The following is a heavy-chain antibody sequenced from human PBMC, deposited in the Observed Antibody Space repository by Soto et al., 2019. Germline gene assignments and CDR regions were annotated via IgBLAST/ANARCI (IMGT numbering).Heavy chain of an antibody. V-gene: IGHV3-30-3*01. Sequence: GGSLRLSCAASGFTFSSYAMHWVRQAPGKGLEWVAVISYDGSNKYYADSVKGRFTISRDNSKNTLYLQMNSLRAEDTAVYYCARGHYYDFWSGHYYYYYGMDVWGQGTTVTVSS. CDR3: ARGHYYDFWSGHYYYYYGMDV. D-gene: IGHD3-3*01. CDR2: ISYDGSNK. J-gene: IGHJ6*02. CDR1: GFTFSSYA.